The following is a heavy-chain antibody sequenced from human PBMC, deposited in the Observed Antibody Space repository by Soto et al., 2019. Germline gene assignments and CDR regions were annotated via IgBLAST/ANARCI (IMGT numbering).Heavy chain of an antibody. Sequence: PSETLSLTCTVSGASVSSGAYYWGWVRQRPGRGLEWIGYIYESGYTYYNTSLKSRLTISLDRSNNQFSLGLTSVTAADTAVHYCVRALRHTAMVYPCFDPWGQGTLVTVSS. D-gene: IGHD5-18*01. CDR1: GASVSSGAYY. CDR2: IYESGYT. CDR3: VRALRHTAMVYPCFDP. J-gene: IGHJ5*02. V-gene: IGHV4-31*03.